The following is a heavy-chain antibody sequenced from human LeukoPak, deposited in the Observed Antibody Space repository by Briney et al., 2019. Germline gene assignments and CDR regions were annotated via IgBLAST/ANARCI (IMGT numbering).Heavy chain of an antibody. CDR2: IYSGGST. CDR1: GFTVSSNY. CDR3: ASSSSGWYYYGMDV. Sequence: GGSLRLSCAASGFTVSSNYMSWVRQAPGKGLEWVSVIYSGGSTYYADSVKGRFTISRDNYKNTLYLQMNSLRAEDTAVYYCASSSSGWYYYGMDVWGKGTTVTVSS. V-gene: IGHV3-53*01. J-gene: IGHJ6*04. D-gene: IGHD6-19*01.